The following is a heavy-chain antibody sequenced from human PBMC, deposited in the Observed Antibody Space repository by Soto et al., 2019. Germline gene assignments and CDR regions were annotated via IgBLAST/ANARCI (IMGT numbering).Heavy chain of an antibody. CDR3: ARDRLLGYCCSTSCYELEATVGDY. J-gene: IGHJ4*01. V-gene: IGHV1-2*02. D-gene: IGHD2-2*01. CDR2: INPNSGGT. Sequence: GASVKVSCKASGYTFTGYYMHWVRQAPGQGLEWMGWINPNSGGTNYAQKFQGRVTMTRDTSISTAYMELSRLRSDDTVVYYCARDRLLGYCCSTSCYELEATVGDYWGHGTLVTVSS. CDR1: GYTFTGYY.